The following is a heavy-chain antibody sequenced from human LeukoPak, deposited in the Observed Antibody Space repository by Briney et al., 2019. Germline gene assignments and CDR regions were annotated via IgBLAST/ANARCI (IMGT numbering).Heavy chain of an antibody. CDR3: AKVLPPITMVRGVTRTLNAFDI. Sequence: QAGGSLRLSCAASTFTFSSYVMSWVRQAPGKGLEWVSAISGSGGIPYYADSVKGRFTISRDNSKNTLYLQLNSLRAEDTAVYYCAKVLPPITMVRGVTRTLNAFDIWGQGTMVTVSS. D-gene: IGHD3-10*01. V-gene: IGHV3-23*01. CDR2: ISGSGGIP. CDR1: TFTFSSYV. J-gene: IGHJ3*02.